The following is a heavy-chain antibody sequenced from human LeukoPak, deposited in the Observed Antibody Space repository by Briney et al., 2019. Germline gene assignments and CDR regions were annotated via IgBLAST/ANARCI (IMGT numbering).Heavy chain of an antibody. CDR1: GFTFSSYE. CDR3: ARGLVPGFLDY. V-gene: IGHV3-48*03. CDR2: ISSSGSTI. D-gene: IGHD4-11*01. Sequence: QAGGSLRLSCAASGFTFSSYEMNWVRQAPGKGLEWVSYISSSGSTIYYADSVKGRFTISRDNAKNSLYLQMNSLRAEDTAVYYCARGLVPGFLDYWGQGTPVTVSS. J-gene: IGHJ4*02.